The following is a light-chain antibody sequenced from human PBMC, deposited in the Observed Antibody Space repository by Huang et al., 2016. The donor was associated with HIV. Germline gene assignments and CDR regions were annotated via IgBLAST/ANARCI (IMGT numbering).Light chain of an antibody. CDR1: QSVSNY. V-gene: IGKV3-20*01. J-gene: IGKJ3*01. CDR3: QQYGSSVFT. Sequence: EIVLTQSPGTLSLSPGERATLSCRASQSVSNYLAWYQQKPGQAPRLRIYSASNRATDIPDRFSGGGSGTDFTLTISRPEPEDFAVYYCQQYGSSVFTFGPGTKVDIK. CDR2: SAS.